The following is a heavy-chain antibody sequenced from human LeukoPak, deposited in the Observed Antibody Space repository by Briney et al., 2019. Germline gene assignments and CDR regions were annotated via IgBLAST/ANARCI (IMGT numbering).Heavy chain of an antibody. D-gene: IGHD5-12*01. CDR2: IKQDGSEK. V-gene: IGHV3-7*01. J-gene: IGHJ4*02. Sequence: PGGSLRLSCAASGFTFSSYWMSWVRQAPGKGLEWVANIKQDGSEKYYVDSVKGRFTISRDNAKNSLYLQMNSLRAEDTAVYYRARDLFIVAMINWGQGTLVTVSS. CDR3: ARDLFIVAMIN. CDR1: GFTFSSYW.